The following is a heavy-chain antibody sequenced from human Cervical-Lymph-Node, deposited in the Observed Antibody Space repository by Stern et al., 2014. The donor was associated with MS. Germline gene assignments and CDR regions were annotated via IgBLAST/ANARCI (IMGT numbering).Heavy chain of an antibody. D-gene: IGHD5-18*01. J-gene: IGHJ4*02. CDR2: IYWDGEK. CDR1: GFSLTTSGLG. V-gene: IGHV2-5*02. CDR3: AHVGFSRGYIFGVFDY. Sequence: QVTLRESGPTLVKPTQTLTLTCTFSGFSLTTSGLGVAWIRQPPGKALEWLAIIYWDGEKRYTPSLKSRLTITKDTSRNQVVLTMTNVDPVDTATYYCAHVGFSRGYIFGVFDYWGQGTLVTVSS.